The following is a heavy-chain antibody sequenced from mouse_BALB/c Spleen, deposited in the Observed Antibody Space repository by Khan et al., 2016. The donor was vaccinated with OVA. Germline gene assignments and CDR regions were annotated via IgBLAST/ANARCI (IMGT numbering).Heavy chain of an antibody. J-gene: IGHJ1*01. CDR1: DFSFSNYG. Sequence: QVQLQQSGPGLVQPSQSLSITCTVSDFSFSNYGVHWVRQSPGKGLEWLGVLWSGGITDYNAPFISTLSISKDNSKSQVFFKMNSLQANDTAIYXCASHYYGSNCDWYFDVWGAGTTVTVSS. V-gene: IGHV2-2*02. D-gene: IGHD1-1*01. CDR2: LWSGGIT. CDR3: ASHYYGSNCDWYFDV.